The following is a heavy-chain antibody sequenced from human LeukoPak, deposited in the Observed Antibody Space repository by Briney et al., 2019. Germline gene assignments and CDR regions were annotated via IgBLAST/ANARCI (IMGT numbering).Heavy chain of an antibody. CDR3: AKDVPSRGSFDY. Sequence: GSLRLSCAASGFTVSSYGMHWVRQAPGKGLEWVAFIRYDGSNKYYADSVKGRFTISRDNSKNTLYLQMNSLRAEDTAVYYCAKDVPSRGSFDYWGQGTLVTVSS. J-gene: IGHJ4*02. D-gene: IGHD2-15*01. CDR1: GFTVSSYG. V-gene: IGHV3-30*02. CDR2: IRYDGSNK.